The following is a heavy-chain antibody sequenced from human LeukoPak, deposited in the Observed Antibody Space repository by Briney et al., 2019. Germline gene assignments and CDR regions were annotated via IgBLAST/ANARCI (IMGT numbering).Heavy chain of an antibody. V-gene: IGHV3-66*04. Sequence: GGSLRLSCAASGFTVSSNYISWVRQAPGKGLEWVSLIYSGGTTYHADSVKGRFTISRDNSKNTVYLQMNSLRAEDTALYYCARHKIEAAALCWFFDFWGRGALVTVSS. D-gene: IGHD6-13*01. J-gene: IGHJ2*01. CDR3: ARHKIEAAALCWFFDF. CDR1: GFTVSSNY. CDR2: IYSGGTT.